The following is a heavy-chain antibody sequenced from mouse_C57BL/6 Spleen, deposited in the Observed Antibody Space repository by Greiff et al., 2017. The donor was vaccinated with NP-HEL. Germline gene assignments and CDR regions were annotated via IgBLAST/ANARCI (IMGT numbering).Heavy chain of an antibody. D-gene: IGHD1-1*01. Sequence: QVQLQQSGAELVKPGASVKLSCKASGYTFTSYWMHWVKQRPGQGLEWLGMIHPYRGSTNYIEKFKSKATLTVDKSSSTPHMPLSSLTFEDAAFYYSARSGEFITTVVSFDYWGQGTTLTVSS. V-gene: IGHV1-64*01. CDR1: GYTFTSYW. J-gene: IGHJ2*01. CDR3: ARSGEFITTVVSFDY. CDR2: IHPYRGST.